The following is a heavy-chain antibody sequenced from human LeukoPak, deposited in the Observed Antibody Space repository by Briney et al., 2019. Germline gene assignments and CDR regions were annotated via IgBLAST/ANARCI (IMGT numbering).Heavy chain of an antibody. CDR3: ARGGDWLPQY. CDR1: GYTFTSYD. Sequence: ASVKVSCKASGYTFTSYDINWVRQATGQGLEWMGWMNPNSGNTGYAQKFQGRVTMTRNTSISTAYMELRSLRSDDTAVYYRARGGDWLPQYWGQGTLVTVSS. D-gene: IGHD3-9*01. J-gene: IGHJ4*02. CDR2: MNPNSGNT. V-gene: IGHV1-8*01.